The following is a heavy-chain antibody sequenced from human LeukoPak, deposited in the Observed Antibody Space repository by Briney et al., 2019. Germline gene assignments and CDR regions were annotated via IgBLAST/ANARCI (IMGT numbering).Heavy chain of an antibody. CDR1: GFTFSSDA. CDR3: AKSYRRNYYDSSGYSSHFDY. Sequence: PGGSLRLSCAASGFTFSSDAMSWVRQAPGKGLEWVSAISGSGGSTYYADSVKGRFTISRDNSKNTLYLQMNSLRAEDTAVYYCAKSYRRNYYDSSGYSSHFDYWGQGTLVTVSS. V-gene: IGHV3-23*01. D-gene: IGHD3-22*01. J-gene: IGHJ4*02. CDR2: ISGSGGST.